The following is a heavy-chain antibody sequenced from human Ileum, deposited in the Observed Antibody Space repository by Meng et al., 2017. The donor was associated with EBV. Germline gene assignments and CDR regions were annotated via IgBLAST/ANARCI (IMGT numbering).Heavy chain of an antibody. V-gene: IGHV4-61*01. J-gene: IGHJ4*02. CDR3: ARGWDTAMDSG. Sequence: VQLQESGPXLVKPSETLXLTCTVSGGXVSISSYYWSWIRQPPGKGLEWIGYIYYSGTTNYNPSLESRVTISVDTSKNQFSLKLRSVAASDTAVYYCARGWDTAMDSGWGQGTLVTVSS. CDR1: GGXVSISSYY. D-gene: IGHD5-18*01. CDR2: IYYSGTT.